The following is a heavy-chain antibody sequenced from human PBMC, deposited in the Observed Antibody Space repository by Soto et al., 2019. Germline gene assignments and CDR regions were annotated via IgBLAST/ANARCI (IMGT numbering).Heavy chain of an antibody. J-gene: IGHJ4*02. CDR2: ISYDGSNK. Sequence: QVQLVESGGGVVQPGRSLRLSCAASGFTFSSYGMHWVRQAPGKGLEWVAVISYDGSNKYYADSVKGRFTISRDNSKNTLYLQMNSLRAEDTAVYYCAKDDSFGDSGSYFYFDYWGQGTLVTVSS. D-gene: IGHD1-26*01. CDR3: AKDDSFGDSGSYFYFDY. CDR1: GFTFSSYG. V-gene: IGHV3-30*18.